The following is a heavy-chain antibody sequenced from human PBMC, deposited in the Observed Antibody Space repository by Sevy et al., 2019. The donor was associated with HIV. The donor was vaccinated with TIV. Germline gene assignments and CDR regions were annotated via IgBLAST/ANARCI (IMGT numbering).Heavy chain of an antibody. Sequence: SETLSLTCTVSGGSISSYYWSWIRQPPGKGLEWIGYIYYSGSTNYNPSLKSRVTISVDTSKNQFSLKLSSVTAADTAVYYCASRPSSSSWPYYYYYGMDVWGQGTTVTVSS. CDR3: ASRPSSSSWPYYYYYGMDV. CDR2: IYYSGST. V-gene: IGHV4-59*01. CDR1: GGSISSYY. J-gene: IGHJ6*02. D-gene: IGHD6-13*01.